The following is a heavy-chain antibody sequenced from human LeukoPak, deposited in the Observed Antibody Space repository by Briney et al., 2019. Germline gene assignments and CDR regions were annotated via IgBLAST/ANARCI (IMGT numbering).Heavy chain of an antibody. J-gene: IGHJ3*02. D-gene: IGHD3-9*01. Sequence: GASVKVSCKASGYTFTSYAMNWVRQAPGQGLEWMGWINTNTGNPTYAQGFTGRFVFSLDTSVSTAYLQISSLKAEDTAVYYCARALTRYFDWPPLRYDAFDIWGQGTMVTVSS. V-gene: IGHV7-4-1*02. CDR3: ARALTRYFDWPPLRYDAFDI. CDR2: INTNTGNP. CDR1: GYTFTSYA.